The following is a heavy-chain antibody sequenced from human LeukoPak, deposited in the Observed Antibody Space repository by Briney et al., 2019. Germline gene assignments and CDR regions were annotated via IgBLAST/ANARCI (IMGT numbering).Heavy chain of an antibody. CDR2: TYYSGST. D-gene: IGHD3-22*01. Sequence: SQTLSLTCTVSGGSIISGDYYWSWLRHPPGKGLEWMGYTYYSGSTYYNPSLKSRVTISVDTSKNQFSLKLSSVTAADTAVYYCARYHYYDSSGYTYYFDYWGQGTLVTVSS. V-gene: IGHV4-30-4*08. CDR3: ARYHYYDSSGYTYYFDY. CDR1: GGSIISGDYY. J-gene: IGHJ4*02.